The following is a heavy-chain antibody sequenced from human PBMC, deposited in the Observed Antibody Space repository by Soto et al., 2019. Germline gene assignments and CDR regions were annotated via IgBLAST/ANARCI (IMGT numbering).Heavy chain of an antibody. CDR3: ARVYAYYFDY. CDR1: GGSISSYY. J-gene: IGHJ4*02. D-gene: IGHD2-8*01. Sequence: SETLYLTYTVSGGSISSYYWGWIRQPPGKGLEWIGYIYYSGSTNYNPSLKSRVTISVDTSKNQFSLKLSSVTAADTAVYYCARVYAYYFDYWGQGTLVTVS. CDR2: IYYSGST. V-gene: IGHV4-59*01.